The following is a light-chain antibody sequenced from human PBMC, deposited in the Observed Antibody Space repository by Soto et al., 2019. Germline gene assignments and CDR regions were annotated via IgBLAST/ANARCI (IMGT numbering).Light chain of an antibody. CDR2: SNN. J-gene: IGLJ1*01. CDR1: RSNIGTNA. CDR3: AAWDDSLNGREV. Sequence: QSVLTQPPSASGTPGQRVTISCSGNRSNIGTNAVNWYQQLPGTAPKLLIYSNNQRHSGVPDRFSGSKSGTSASLAISGLQSEDEADYYCAAWDDSLNGREVFGTGTKVTVL. V-gene: IGLV1-44*01.